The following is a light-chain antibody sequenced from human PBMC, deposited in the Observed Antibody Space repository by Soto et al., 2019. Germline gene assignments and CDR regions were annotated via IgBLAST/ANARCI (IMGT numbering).Light chain of an antibody. CDR3: QQRSNWPPWYT. CDR1: QSVSSY. CDR2: DAS. V-gene: IGKV3-11*01. J-gene: IGKJ2*01. Sequence: QYISQGERATLSCRASQSVSSYLAWYQQKPGQAPRLLIYDASNRATGIPARFSGSGSGTDFTLTISSLEPEDFAVYYCQQRSNWPPWYTFGQGTKVDIK.